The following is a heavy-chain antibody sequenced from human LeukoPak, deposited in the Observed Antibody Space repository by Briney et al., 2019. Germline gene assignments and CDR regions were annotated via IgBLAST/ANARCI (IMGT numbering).Heavy chain of an antibody. V-gene: IGHV1-46*01. Sequence: ASVKVSCKASGYTFTGYYMHWVRQAPGQGLEWMGIINPSGGSTSYAQKFQGRVTMTRDTSTSTVYMELSSLRSEDTAVYYCARLLTHYCGGDCYSERQNDYWGQGTLVTVSS. CDR3: ARLLTHYCGGDCYSERQNDY. D-gene: IGHD2-21*02. CDR1: GYTFTGYY. CDR2: INPSGGST. J-gene: IGHJ4*02.